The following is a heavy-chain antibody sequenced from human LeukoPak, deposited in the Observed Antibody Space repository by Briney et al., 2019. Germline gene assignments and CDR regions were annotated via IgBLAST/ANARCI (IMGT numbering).Heavy chain of an antibody. CDR2: ISSSGSTI. J-gene: IGHJ4*02. V-gene: IGHV3-48*02. CDR3: ARLEYYYVSGNYYRLFDY. D-gene: IGHD3-10*01. CDR1: GFTFSSYN. Sequence: GGSLRLSCAASGFTFSSYNMNWVRQAPGKGLEWASDISSSGSTIYFADSVKGRFTISRDNAKNSLYLQMNSLRDEDTAVYYCARLEYYYVSGNYYRLFDYWGQGTLVTVCS.